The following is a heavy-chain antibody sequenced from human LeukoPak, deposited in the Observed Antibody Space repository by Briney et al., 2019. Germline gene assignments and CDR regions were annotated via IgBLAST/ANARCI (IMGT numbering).Heavy chain of an antibody. CDR1: GFTFRDYW. J-gene: IGHJ4*02. CDR2: IRRDGGAA. D-gene: IGHD3-22*01. V-gene: IGHV3-7*01. CDR3: ARDHENGYYIH. Sequence: GGSLRLSCIASGFTFRDYWMTWVRRAPGKGLEWVANIRRDGGAAYYVDSVKGRFTISRDNAESSLFLQMNSLRVEDTAVYYCARDHENGYYIHWGQGTLVTVSS.